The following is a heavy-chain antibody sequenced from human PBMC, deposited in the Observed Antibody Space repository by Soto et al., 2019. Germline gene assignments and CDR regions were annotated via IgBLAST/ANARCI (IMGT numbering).Heavy chain of an antibody. D-gene: IGHD3-10*01. V-gene: IGHV3-48*02. CDR2: ISSSSSTI. CDR1: GFAFSSYS. J-gene: IGHJ6*02. CDR3: ARDRITMVRGVPYYYYGMDV. Sequence: EVQLVESGGGLVQPGGSLRLSCAASGFAFSSYSMNWVRQAPGKGLEWVSYISSSSSTIYYADSVKGRFTISRDNAKNSLYLQMNSLRDEDTAVYYCARDRITMVRGVPYYYYGMDVWGQGTTVTVSS.